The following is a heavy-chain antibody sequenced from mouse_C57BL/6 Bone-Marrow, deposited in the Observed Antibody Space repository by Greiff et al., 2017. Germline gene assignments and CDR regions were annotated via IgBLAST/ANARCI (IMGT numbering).Heavy chain of an antibody. CDR1: GYTFTSYW. J-gene: IGHJ2*01. Sequence: QVQLKQSGAELVKPGASVKMSCKASGYTFTSYWITWVKQRPGQGLEWIGDIYPGSGSTNYNEKFKSKATLTVDTSSSTAYMQLSSLTSEDSAVYYCARDDYDRLFHYWGQGTTLTVSS. D-gene: IGHD2-4*01. CDR3: ARDDYDRLFHY. CDR2: IYPGSGST. V-gene: IGHV1-55*01.